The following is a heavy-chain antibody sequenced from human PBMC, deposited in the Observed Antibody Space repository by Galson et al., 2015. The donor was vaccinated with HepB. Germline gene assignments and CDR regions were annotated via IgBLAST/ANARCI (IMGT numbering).Heavy chain of an antibody. V-gene: IGHV1-3*01. CDR1: GYTFTSYA. Sequence: SVKVSCKASGYTFTSYAMHWVRQAPGQRLEWMGWINAGNGNTKYSQKFQGRVTITRDTSASTAYMELSSLRSEDTAVYYCASPLDCSSTSCAFDAFDIWGQGTMVTVSS. CDR3: ASPLDCSSTSCAFDAFDI. J-gene: IGHJ3*02. CDR2: INAGNGNT. D-gene: IGHD2-2*01.